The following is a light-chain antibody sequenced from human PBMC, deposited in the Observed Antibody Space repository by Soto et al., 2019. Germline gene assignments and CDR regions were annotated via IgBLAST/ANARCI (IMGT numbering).Light chain of an antibody. V-gene: IGLV2-11*01. CDR3: CSYAGSYTFV. CDR1: SSDVGGYNY. J-gene: IGLJ1*01. CDR2: DVK. Sequence: QSALTQPRSVSGSPGQSVTISCTGTSSDVGGYNYVSWYQQYPGKAPKVMIYDVKTRPSGVPDRFSGSKSGNTASLTISGLLAEDEADYYCCSYAGSYTFVFGTGTKLTVL.